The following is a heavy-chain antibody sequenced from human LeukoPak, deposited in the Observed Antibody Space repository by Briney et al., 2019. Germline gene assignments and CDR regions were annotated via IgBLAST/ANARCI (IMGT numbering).Heavy chain of an antibody. CDR3: SRESTDIYEFDY. D-gene: IGHD3-9*01. J-gene: IGHJ4*02. Sequence: ASVKLSCKASGYTFTSYDINWVRQATGQGLEWMAWMNLSNGNTGDAQKFQVTVTITRYKSISIAHMDQRSLRSADAAVYSCSRESTDIYEFDYRGQGTLVAVSS. V-gene: IGHV1-8*01. CDR2: MNLSNGNT. CDR1: GYTFTSYD.